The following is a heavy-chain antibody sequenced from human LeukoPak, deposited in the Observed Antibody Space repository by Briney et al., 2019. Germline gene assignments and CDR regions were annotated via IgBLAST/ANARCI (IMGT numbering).Heavy chain of an antibody. CDR3: ARLGSTYYDFWSGYGYYYYYYMDV. CDR1: GYTFTSYG. J-gene: IGHJ6*03. D-gene: IGHD3-3*01. Sequence: ASVKVSCKASGYTFTSYGLSWVRQALGQGLEWMGWISAYNGNTYYAQKLQGRVTMTTDTSRSTAYMELRGLRSDDTAVYYCARLGSTYYDFWSGYGYYYYYYMDVWGKGTTVTVSS. V-gene: IGHV1-18*01. CDR2: ISAYNGNT.